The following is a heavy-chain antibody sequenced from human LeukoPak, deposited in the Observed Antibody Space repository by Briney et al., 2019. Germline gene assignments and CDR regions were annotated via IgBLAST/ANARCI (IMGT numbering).Heavy chain of an antibody. V-gene: IGHV4-34*01. CDR2: INHCGST. Sequence: PSETLSLTCAVYGGSFSGYYWSWIRQPPGKGLEWIGEINHCGSTNYNPSLKSRVTISVDTSKNQFSLKLSSVTAADTAVYYCARGKRGYYDAFDIWGQGTMVTVSS. D-gene: IGHD3-22*01. J-gene: IGHJ3*02. CDR1: GGSFSGYY. CDR3: ARGKRGYYDAFDI.